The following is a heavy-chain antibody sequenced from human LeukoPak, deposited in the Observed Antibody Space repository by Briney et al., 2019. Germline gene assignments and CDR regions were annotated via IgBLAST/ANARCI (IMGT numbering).Heavy chain of an antibody. CDR1: GFTFSSYG. CDR2: ISYDGSNK. Sequence: PGGSLRLSCAASGFTFSSYGMHWVRQAPGKGLEWVAVISYDGSNKYYADSVKGRFTISRDNSKNTLYLQMNSLRAEDTAVYYCASPPSKVTPPSVVLFDYWGQGTLVTVSS. D-gene: IGHD4-17*01. J-gene: IGHJ4*02. CDR3: ASPPSKVTPPSVVLFDY. V-gene: IGHV3-30*03.